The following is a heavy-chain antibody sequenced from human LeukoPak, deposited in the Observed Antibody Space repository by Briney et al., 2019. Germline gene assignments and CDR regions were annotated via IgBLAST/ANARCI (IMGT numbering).Heavy chain of an antibody. CDR3: ARGPYDSSGYYYLGDY. D-gene: IGHD3-22*01. Sequence: SETLSLTCAVYGGSFSGYYWSWIRQPPGKGLEWIGEINHSGSTNYNPSLKSRVTISVDTSKNKFSLKLSSVTAADTAVYYCARGPYDSSGYYYLGDYWGQGTLVTVSS. J-gene: IGHJ4*02. CDR1: GGSFSGYY. CDR2: INHSGST. V-gene: IGHV4-34*01.